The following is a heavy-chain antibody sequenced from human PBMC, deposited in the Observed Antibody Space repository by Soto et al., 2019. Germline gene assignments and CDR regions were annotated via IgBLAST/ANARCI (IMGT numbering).Heavy chain of an antibody. CDR2: VSASGSIT. J-gene: IGHJ4*02. V-gene: IGHV3-23*01. D-gene: IGHD2-15*01. CDR3: AKGDCSGGRCYRGFDY. Sequence: LRLSCAASGFAFSSYDMSCVRQAPGNGLGWVSGVSASGSITSYADSAKGRFTISSDNAKNTVFLQMSSLRAEETAVYFCAKGDCSGGRCYRGFDYWGKGTLVTVSS. CDR1: GFAFSSYD.